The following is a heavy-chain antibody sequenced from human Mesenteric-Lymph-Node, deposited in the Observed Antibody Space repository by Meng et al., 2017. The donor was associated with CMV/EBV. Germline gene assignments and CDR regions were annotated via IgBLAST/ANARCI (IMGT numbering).Heavy chain of an antibody. CDR2: ISYYGTKT. CDR1: GCTFSCYA. V-gene: IGHV3-30-3*01. J-gene: IGHJ3*02. Sequence: GESLKISCAASGCTFSCYAMHWVRQAPGKGLQWVAVISYYGTKTYYADSVKGRFTISRDNSTNTLYLQMNSLTAEDTALYYCARVSRILIIATTIPGGAFDIWGQGTMVTVSS. CDR3: ARVSRILIIATTIPGGAFDI. D-gene: IGHD2-21*01.